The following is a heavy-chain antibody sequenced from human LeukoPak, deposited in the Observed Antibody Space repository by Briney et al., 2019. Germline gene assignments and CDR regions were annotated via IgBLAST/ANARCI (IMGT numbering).Heavy chain of an antibody. J-gene: IGHJ4*02. CDR2: IYYSGST. CDR1: GGSISSGGYY. D-gene: IGHD4-17*01. CDR3: AREPTNGDFDY. V-gene: IGHV4-31*03. Sequence: SQTLSLTCTVSGGSISSGGYYWSWIRQHPGKGLEWIGYIYYSGSTYYNPSLRSRVTISVDTSKNQLSLKLSSVTAADTAVYYCAREPTNGDFDYWGQGTLVTVSS.